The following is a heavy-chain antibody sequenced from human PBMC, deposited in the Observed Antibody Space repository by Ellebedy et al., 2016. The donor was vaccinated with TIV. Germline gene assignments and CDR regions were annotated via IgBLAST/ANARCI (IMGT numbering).Heavy chain of an antibody. J-gene: IGHJ4*02. CDR1: GFTLSGSY. CDR2: INTDGSST. Sequence: GESLKISCAASGFTLSGSYMHWVRQAPGKGLQWVARINTDGSSTSYADSMEGRFTISRDNVKNTVFLEMNSLRAEDTAIYYCARETARYFDWDHWGQGTLVTVSS. CDR3: ARETARYFDWDH. V-gene: IGHV3-74*01. D-gene: IGHD3-9*01.